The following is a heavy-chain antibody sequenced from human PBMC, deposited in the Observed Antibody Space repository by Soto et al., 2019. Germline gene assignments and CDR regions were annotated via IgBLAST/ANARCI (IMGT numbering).Heavy chain of an antibody. Sequence: PGGSLRLSCAASGFTFDDYAMHWVRQAPGKGLEWVSGISWNSGSIGYADSVEGRFTISRDNAKNSLYLQMNSLRAEDTALYYCAKDRGIAVAGNAAFDIWGQGTMVTVSS. V-gene: IGHV3-9*01. D-gene: IGHD6-19*01. J-gene: IGHJ3*02. CDR3: AKDRGIAVAGNAAFDI. CDR2: ISWNSGSI. CDR1: GFTFDDYA.